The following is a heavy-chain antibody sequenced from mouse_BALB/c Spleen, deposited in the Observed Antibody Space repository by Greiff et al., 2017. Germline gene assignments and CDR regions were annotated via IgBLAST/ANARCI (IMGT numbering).Heavy chain of an antibody. J-gene: IGHJ1*01. V-gene: IGHV6-6*02. CDR1: GFTFSNYW. CDR2: IRLKSNNYAT. CDR3: TKYYGSSYPSYWYFDV. D-gene: IGHD1-1*01. Sequence: EVKLEESGGGLVQPGGSMKLSCVASGFTFSNYWMNWVRQSPEKGLEWVAEIRLKSNNYATHYAESVKGRFTISRDDSKSSVYLQMNNLRAEDTGIYYCTKYYGSSYPSYWYFDVWGAGTTVTVSS.